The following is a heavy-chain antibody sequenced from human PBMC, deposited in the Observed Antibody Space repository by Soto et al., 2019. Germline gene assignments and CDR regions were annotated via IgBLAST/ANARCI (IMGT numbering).Heavy chain of an antibody. Sequence: EVQLLQSGGGLVQPGGSLRLSCAASGFTFSNYAMSWLRQPPGKGLEWVSAISGSGDRTYYTASVKGPFTISRDNSKNTLYLQMNSQRSEDSAVYYCVRERSGHSYADSWGQGTLVTVSS. V-gene: IGHV3-23*01. CDR2: ISGSGDRT. J-gene: IGHJ4*02. CDR3: VRERSGHSYADS. D-gene: IGHD5-18*01. CDR1: GFTFSNYA.